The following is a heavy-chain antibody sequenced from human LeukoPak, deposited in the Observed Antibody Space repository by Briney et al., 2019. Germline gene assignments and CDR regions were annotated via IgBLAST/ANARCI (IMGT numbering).Heavy chain of an antibody. V-gene: IGHV4-39*01. D-gene: IGHD6-19*01. J-gene: IGHJ4*02. CDR1: GGSISSSSYS. CDR2: IYYSGST. Sequence: SETLSLTCTVSGGSISSSSYSWGWIRQPPGKGLEWIGSIYYSGSTYYNPSLKSRVTISVDTSKNQFSLKLSSVTAADTAVYYCARRLAVAGHSDYWGQGTLVTVSS. CDR3: ARRLAVAGHSDY.